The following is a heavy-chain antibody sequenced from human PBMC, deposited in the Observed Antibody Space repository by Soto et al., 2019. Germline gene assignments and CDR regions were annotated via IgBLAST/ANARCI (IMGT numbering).Heavy chain of an antibody. D-gene: IGHD6-19*01. CDR3: ARGRYSSGRYYFDY. CDR2: INHSGST. V-gene: IGHV4-34*01. Sequence: SETLSLTCAVYGGSFSGYYWSWIRQPPGKGLEWIGEINHSGSTNYNPSLKSRVTISVDTSKNQFSLKLSSVTAADTAVYYCARGRYSSGRYYFDYWGQGTLVTVSS. CDR1: GGSFSGYY. J-gene: IGHJ4*02.